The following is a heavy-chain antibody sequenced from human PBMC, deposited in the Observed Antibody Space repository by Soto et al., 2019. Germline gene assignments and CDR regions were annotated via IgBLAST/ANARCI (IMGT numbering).Heavy chain of an antibody. J-gene: IGHJ3*02. CDR1: GDSVSSNSAT. CDR3: TRERGFLSEAFDI. D-gene: IGHD3-10*01. V-gene: IGHV6-1*01. CDR2: TYYRSRCYN. Sequence: SRTLSLTCAIPGDSVSSNSATWSWIRQSPSRGLEWLGRTYYRSRCYNDYAPSVKSRITINPDTSKNHFFLQRSSVTPEDTAVYSCTRERGFLSEAFDIWGRGTVVTVSS.